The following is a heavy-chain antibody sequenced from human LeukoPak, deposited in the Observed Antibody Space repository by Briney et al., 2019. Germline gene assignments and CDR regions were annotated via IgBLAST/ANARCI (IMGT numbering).Heavy chain of an antibody. D-gene: IGHD6-13*01. V-gene: IGHV1-2*02. CDR2: INPNSGGT. Sequence: ASVKVSCKASGYTFTGYYMHWVRQAPGQGLEWMGWINPNSGGTNYAQKFQGRVTMTRDTSISTAYMELSRLRSDDTAVYYCARDSYSDSSSWYSYWGQGTLVTVSS. CDR3: ARDSYSDSSSWYSY. J-gene: IGHJ4*02. CDR1: GYTFTGYY.